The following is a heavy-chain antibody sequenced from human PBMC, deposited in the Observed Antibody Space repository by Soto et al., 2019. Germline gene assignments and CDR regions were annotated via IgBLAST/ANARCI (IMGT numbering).Heavy chain of an antibody. D-gene: IGHD2-21*02. CDR3: ASGLVVVTARVPYYGMDV. J-gene: IGHJ6*02. V-gene: IGHV1-69*06. CDR1: GGTFSSYA. CDR2: IIPIFGTA. Sequence: GASVKVSCKASGGTFSSYAISWVRQAPGQGLEWMGGIIPIFGTANYAQKFQGRVTITADKSTSTAYMELSSLRSEDTAVYYCASGLVVVTARVPYYGMDVWGQGTTVTVSS.